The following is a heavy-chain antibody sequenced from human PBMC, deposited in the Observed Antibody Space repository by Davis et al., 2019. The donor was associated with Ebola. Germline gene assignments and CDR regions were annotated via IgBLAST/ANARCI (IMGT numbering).Heavy chain of an antibody. CDR3: ARMGTGSYFDYYYGMDV. D-gene: IGHD1-26*01. J-gene: IGHJ6*02. CDR2: ITYSAST. V-gene: IGHV4-28*01. Sequence: MPSETLSPTCPVASYSIRSNYWWCWIRQHPGKGREWIGSITYSASTYYNPSLKSPVTMSVDTSKNLFSLKLSSVTAVDTAVYYCARMGTGSYFDYYYGMDVWGQGTTVTVSS. CDR1: SYSIRSNYW.